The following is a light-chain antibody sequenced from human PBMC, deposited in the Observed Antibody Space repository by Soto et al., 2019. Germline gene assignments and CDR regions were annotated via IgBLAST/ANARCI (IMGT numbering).Light chain of an antibody. CDR3: SSYTSSGTLV. CDR1: SSDVGRYNY. J-gene: IGLJ3*02. Sequence: QAVVTQPASVSGSPGQSITISCTGTSSDVGRYNYVSWFQQYPGKAPKLMIYDVSYRPSGISNRFSGSKSGNTASLTISGLQAEDEADYYCSSYTSSGTLVFGGGTQLTVL. CDR2: DVS. V-gene: IGLV2-14*01.